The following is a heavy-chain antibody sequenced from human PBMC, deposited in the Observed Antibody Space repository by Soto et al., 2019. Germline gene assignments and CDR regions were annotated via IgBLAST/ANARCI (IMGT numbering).Heavy chain of an antibody. D-gene: IGHD6-6*01. J-gene: IGHJ4*02. CDR3: ARSFTNSSPQDY. CDR2: INPGGGTT. V-gene: IGHV1-46*01. Sequence: ASVKVSCKASGYTFTSYFIHWVRQAPGQGLDWMGVINPGGGTTSNAQKFQGRLTMTRDMSTSTVYMELSSLRSDDTAMYYCARSFTNSSPQDYWGQGTLVTVPS. CDR1: GYTFTSYF.